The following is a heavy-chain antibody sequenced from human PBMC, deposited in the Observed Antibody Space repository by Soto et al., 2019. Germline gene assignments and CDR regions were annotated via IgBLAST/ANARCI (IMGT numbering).Heavy chain of an antibody. CDR3: ARSIRGTRRFNGMEV. J-gene: IGHJ6*02. CDR1: GFSLTSPGMC. D-gene: IGHD1-20*01. V-gene: IGHV2-70*11. Sequence: GSGPTLVNPTETLTLTCTFSGFSLTSPGMCVSWIRQPPGKALELLARIERDDDDKYYSTSLKTRLTISKDTRKNQVVLTMANMDTADTGTYYCARSIRGTRRFNGMEVSGQGTTVTVSS. CDR2: IERDDDDK.